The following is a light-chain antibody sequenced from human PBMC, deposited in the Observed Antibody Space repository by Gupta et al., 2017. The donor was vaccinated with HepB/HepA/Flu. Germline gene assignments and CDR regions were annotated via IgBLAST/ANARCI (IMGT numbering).Light chain of an antibody. J-gene: IGLJ3*02. Sequence: QSVLTQPPSVSGAPGQRVTISRTGSSSNIGAGYDVHWYQQLPGTAPKLLIYVNNNRPSGVPDRFSGSKSGTSASLAITGLQAADEADDDCQSYDRSLMTMVFGGGTKLTVL. CDR2: VNN. CDR3: QSYDRSLMTMV. V-gene: IGLV1-40*01. CDR1: SSNIGAGYD.